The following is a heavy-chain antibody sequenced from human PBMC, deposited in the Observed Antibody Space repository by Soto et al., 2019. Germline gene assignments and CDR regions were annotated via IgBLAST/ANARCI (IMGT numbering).Heavy chain of an antibody. CDR3: VRYSRSVGGSYRPDY. Sequence: GGSLRLSCAASGFTFSSYEMNWVRQAPGKGLEWVSYISSSGSTIYYADSVKGRFTISRDNVKNTLYLQMNSLRAEDTAVYYCVRYSRSVGGSYRPDYWGQGTLVTVSS. J-gene: IGHJ4*02. CDR1: GFTFSSYE. CDR2: ISSSGSTI. V-gene: IGHV3-48*03. D-gene: IGHD3-16*02.